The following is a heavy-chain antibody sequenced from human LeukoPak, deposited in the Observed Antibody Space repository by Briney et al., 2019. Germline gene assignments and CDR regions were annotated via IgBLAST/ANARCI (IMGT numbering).Heavy chain of an antibody. CDR2: IWYDGSDK. V-gene: IGHV3-33*01. CDR3: ARAGDAFDI. Sequence: PGRSPRLSCAASGFTFSSYGMHWVRQAPGKGLEWVAVIWYDGSDKYYTDSVKGRFTIFRDNSKNTLYLQMNSLRAEDTAIYYCARAGDAFDIWGQGTMVTVSS. J-gene: IGHJ3*02. CDR1: GFTFSSYG.